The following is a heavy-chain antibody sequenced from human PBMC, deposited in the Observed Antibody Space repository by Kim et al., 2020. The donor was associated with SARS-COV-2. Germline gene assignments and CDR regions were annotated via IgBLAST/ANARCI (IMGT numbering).Heavy chain of an antibody. CDR1: GGSFSGYY. J-gene: IGHJ5*02. D-gene: IGHD2-2*02. CDR3: ARGRVPAAIFWGWFDP. V-gene: IGHV4-34*01. CDR2: INHSGST. Sequence: SETLSLTCAVYGGSFSGYYWSWIRQPPGKGLEWIGEINHSGSTNYNPSLKSRVTISVDTSKNQFSLKLSSVTAADTAVYYCARGRVPAAIFWGWFDPWGQGTLVTVSS.